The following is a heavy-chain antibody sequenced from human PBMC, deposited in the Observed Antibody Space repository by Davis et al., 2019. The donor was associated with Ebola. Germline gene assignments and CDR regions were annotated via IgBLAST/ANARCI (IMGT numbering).Heavy chain of an antibody. J-gene: IGHJ3*02. Sequence: PGGSLRLSCAASGFTFSIYWMHWVRQVPGKGLAWVSRINVDGSSTSYADSARGRFTISRDNAKNTLYVQMNSLRVEDTAVYYCVRGGTGPAAGGGIWGQGTMVTVSS. CDR2: INVDGSST. CDR3: VRGGTGPAAGGGI. CDR1: GFTFSIYW. V-gene: IGHV3-74*01. D-gene: IGHD1/OR15-1a*01.